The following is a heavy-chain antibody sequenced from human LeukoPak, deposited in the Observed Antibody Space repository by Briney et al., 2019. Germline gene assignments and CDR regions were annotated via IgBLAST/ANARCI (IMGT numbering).Heavy chain of an antibody. Sequence: PGGSLRLSCAASGFTFSNYGMSRVRQAPGKGLEWVSVIVGRGGNTYYADTVKGRFTISRDNSKNTLYLQMDSLRAEDTAIYYCACGGSGNAFDYWGQGTLVTVSS. CDR2: IVGRGGNT. J-gene: IGHJ4*02. D-gene: IGHD3-10*01. CDR3: ACGGSGNAFDY. CDR1: GFTFSNYG. V-gene: IGHV3-23*01.